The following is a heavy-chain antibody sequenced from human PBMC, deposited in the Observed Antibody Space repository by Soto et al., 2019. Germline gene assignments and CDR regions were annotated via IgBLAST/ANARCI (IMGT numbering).Heavy chain of an antibody. Sequence: SQTLSLTCAISGDSVSSNSATWNWFRQSPSRGLEWLGRTYYRSKWYNDYAVSVKSRITINPDTSKNQFSLQLNSVTPEDTAMYYCARRVTGYGLDIWGQGTTVTVSS. CDR2: TYYRSKWYN. CDR1: GDSVSSNSAT. V-gene: IGHV6-1*01. J-gene: IGHJ6*02. CDR3: ARRVTGYGLDI.